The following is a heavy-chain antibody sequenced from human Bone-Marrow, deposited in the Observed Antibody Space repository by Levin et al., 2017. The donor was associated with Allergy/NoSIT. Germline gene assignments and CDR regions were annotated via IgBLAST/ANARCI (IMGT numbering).Heavy chain of an antibody. Sequence: GESLKISCKASGYTFTSYYMHWVRQAPGQGLEWMGIINPSGGSTSYAQKFQGRVTMTRDTSTSTVYMELSSLRSEDTAVYYCARDDYYGSGSHHYFDYWGQGTLVTVSS. D-gene: IGHD3-10*01. V-gene: IGHV1-46*01. CDR1: GYTFTSYY. J-gene: IGHJ4*02. CDR3: ARDDYYGSGSHHYFDY. CDR2: INPSGGST.